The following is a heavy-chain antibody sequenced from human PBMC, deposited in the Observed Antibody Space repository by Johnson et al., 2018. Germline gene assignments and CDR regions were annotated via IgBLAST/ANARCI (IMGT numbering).Heavy chain of an antibody. D-gene: IGHD2-21*02. CDR3: ARDGKHIVVVTSISAFDI. V-gene: IGHV1-69*01. Sequence: QVQLVQSGAEVKKPGSSVKVSCKASGGTFSSYAISWVRQAPGQGLEWMGGIIPIFGAANYAQKFQGRITITADESTSPAYMELSSLRSEDTAVYYCARDGKHIVVVTSISAFDIWGQGTMVTVSS. J-gene: IGHJ3*02. CDR1: GGTFSSYA. CDR2: IIPIFGAA.